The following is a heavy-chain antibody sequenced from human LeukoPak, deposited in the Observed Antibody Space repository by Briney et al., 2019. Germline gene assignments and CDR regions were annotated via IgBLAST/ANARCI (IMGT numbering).Heavy chain of an antibody. D-gene: IGHD6-19*01. V-gene: IGHV3-53*01. CDR2: IYSSDST. J-gene: IGHJ4*02. Sequence: GGSLRLSCAASGFTVSSNYMSWVRQAPGKGLEWVSVIYSSDSTYYADSVKGRFTTSRDNSKNTLYLQMNSLRAEDTAVYYCAKHTRVTRSGYSSGWYRGGVDHWGQGTLVTVSS. CDR1: GFTVSSNY. CDR3: AKHTRVTRSGYSSGWYRGGVDH.